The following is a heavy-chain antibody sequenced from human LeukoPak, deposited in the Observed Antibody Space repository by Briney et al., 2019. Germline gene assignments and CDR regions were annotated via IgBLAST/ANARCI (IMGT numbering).Heavy chain of an antibody. J-gene: IGHJ4*02. Sequence: GGSLRLSCAASGFTFSSYGMHWVRQASGKGLEWVSVIYSGGSTCYADSVKGRFTISRDNSKNTMYLQMNNLRAEDTAVYYCASSRSGWLQYNYWGQGTLVTVSS. V-gene: IGHV3-NL1*01. CDR2: IYSGGST. D-gene: IGHD5-24*01. CDR3: ASSRSGWLQYNY. CDR1: GFTFSSYG.